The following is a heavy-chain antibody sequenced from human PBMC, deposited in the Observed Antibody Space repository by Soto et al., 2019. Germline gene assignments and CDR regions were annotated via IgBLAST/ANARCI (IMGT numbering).Heavy chain of an antibody. D-gene: IGHD1-20*01. J-gene: IGHJ6*02. CDR3: ARGGSSITRTRQYGLDV. V-gene: IGHV3-72*01. CDR2: TRDKANSYTT. CDR1: GFTFSDHY. Sequence: EVQLVESGGGLVQPGGSLRLSCAASGFTFSDHYMDWVRQAPGKGLEWVGRTRDKANSYTTEYAASVKGRFTISRDDSKNSLYLQMNSLKTEDTAVYYCARGGSSITRTRQYGLDVWGQGATVTVSS.